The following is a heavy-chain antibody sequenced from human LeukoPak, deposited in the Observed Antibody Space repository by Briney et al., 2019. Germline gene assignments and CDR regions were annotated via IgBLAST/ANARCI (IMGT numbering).Heavy chain of an antibody. D-gene: IGHD3-3*01. V-gene: IGHV1-8*01. Sequence: GASVKVSCKASGYTFTSYDINWVRQATGQGLEWMGWMNPNSGNTGYAQKFQGRVTMTRNTSISTTYMELSSLRSEDTAVYYRARAPDFWSGYYFRGIFDYWGQGTLVTVSS. CDR2: MNPNSGNT. CDR1: GYTFTSYD. J-gene: IGHJ4*02. CDR3: ARAPDFWSGYYFRGIFDY.